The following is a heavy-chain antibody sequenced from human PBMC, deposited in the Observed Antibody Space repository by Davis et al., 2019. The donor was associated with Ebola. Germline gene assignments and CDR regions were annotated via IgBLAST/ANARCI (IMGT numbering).Heavy chain of an antibody. CDR2: ISGSGGST. CDR1: GFTFSSYA. Sequence: PGGSLRLSCAASGFTFSSYAMSWVRQAPGKGLEWVSAISGSGGSTYYADSVKGRFTISRDNAKNSLYLQMNSLRAEDTAVFYCAKVGGYCSGGSCPVGMDVWGQGTTVTVSS. D-gene: IGHD2-15*01. CDR3: AKVGGYCSGGSCPVGMDV. V-gene: IGHV3-23*01. J-gene: IGHJ6*02.